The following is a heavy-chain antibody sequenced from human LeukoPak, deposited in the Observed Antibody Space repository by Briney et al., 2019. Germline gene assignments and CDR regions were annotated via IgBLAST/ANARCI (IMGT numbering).Heavy chain of an antibody. D-gene: IGHD3-10*01. CDR3: AREIFGSVSYPDF. CDR2: IWHDGSHK. V-gene: IGHV3-33*01. Sequence: GRSLRLSCAASGFAFNNYAMHWVRQAPGQGLEGVALIWHDGSHKFYSNSVRGQLTISRDNSKNTVSLQMNNLRPEDTAVYYCAREIFGSVSYPDFSGQGTLVTVSS. J-gene: IGHJ4*02. CDR1: GFAFNNYA.